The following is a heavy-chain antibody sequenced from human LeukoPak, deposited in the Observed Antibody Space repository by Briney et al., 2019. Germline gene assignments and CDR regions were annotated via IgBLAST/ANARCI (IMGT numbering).Heavy chain of an antibody. CDR3: ARARDPYYYGSGSYYPFDY. J-gene: IGHJ4*02. Sequence: GGSLRLSCAASGFTFSSYAMSWVRQAPGKGLEWVSAISGSGGSTYSADSVKGRFTISRDNSKNTLYLQMHSLRAEDTAVYYCARARDPYYYGSGSYYPFDYWGQGTLVTVSS. CDR1: GFTFSSYA. D-gene: IGHD3-10*01. CDR2: ISGSGGST. V-gene: IGHV3-23*01.